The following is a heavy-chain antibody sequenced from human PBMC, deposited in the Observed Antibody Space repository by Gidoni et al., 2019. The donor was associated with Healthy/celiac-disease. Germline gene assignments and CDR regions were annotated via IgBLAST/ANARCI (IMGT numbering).Heavy chain of an antibody. D-gene: IGHD3-10*01. CDR1: GLPFSCYA. J-gene: IGHJ4*02. Sequence: QVQLVESGGGVVEPGRSLRLSCAASGLPFSCYAVHWVRQAPGKGLEWVAVISYDGSNKYYAVSVKGRFTISRDNSKNTLYLKMNSLRAEDTAVYYCARPKYGSGTSGYFDYWGQGTLVTVSS. CDR2: ISYDGSNK. V-gene: IGHV3-30*04. CDR3: ARPKYGSGTSGYFDY.